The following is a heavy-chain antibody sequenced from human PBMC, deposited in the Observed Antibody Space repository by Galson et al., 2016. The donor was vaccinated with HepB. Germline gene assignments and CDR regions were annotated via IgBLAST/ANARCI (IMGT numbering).Heavy chain of an antibody. J-gene: IGHJ3*02. D-gene: IGHD6-19*01. CDR3: ASHQWLHFDN. V-gene: IGHV4-39*02. Sequence: SETLSLTCSVSGDSVSNNDYSWGWIRQPPGKGLEWIGTMSYSGKSYYSSSLKSRVSISIDVSKNHFSLNLSSVTAADSAVYYCASHQWLHFDNWGQGTMITVSS. CDR2: MSYSGKS. CDR1: GDSVSNNDYS.